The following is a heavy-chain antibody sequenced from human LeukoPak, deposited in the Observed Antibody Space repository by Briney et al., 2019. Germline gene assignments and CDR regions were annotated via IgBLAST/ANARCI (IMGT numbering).Heavy chain of an antibody. CDR2: ISGSGGST. CDR3: AKSSDYGDLLFDY. J-gene: IGHJ4*02. CDR1: GFTFSSYA. Sequence: QTGGSLRLSCAASGFTFSSYAMSWVRQAPGKGLEWVSAISGSGGSTYYADSVKGRFTISRDNSKNTLYLQMNSLRAEDTAVYYCAKSSDYGDLLFDYWGQGTLVTVSS. D-gene: IGHD4-17*01. V-gene: IGHV3-23*01.